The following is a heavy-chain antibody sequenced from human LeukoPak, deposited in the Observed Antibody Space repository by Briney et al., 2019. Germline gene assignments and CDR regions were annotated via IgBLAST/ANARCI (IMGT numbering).Heavy chain of an antibody. CDR1: GGSISSYY. V-gene: IGHV4-59*08. J-gene: IGHJ3*01. CDR2: IYYSGST. Sequence: NSSETLSLTCTVSGGSISSYYWSWIRQPPGKGLEWIGYIYYSGSTNYNPSLKSRVTISVDTSKNQFSLRLTSVTAADTAIYYCARHVAGSDVFDVWGQGTMVTVSS. CDR3: ARHVAGSDVFDV.